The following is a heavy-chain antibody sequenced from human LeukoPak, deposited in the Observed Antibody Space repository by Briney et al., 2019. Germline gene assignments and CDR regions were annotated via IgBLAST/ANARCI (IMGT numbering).Heavy chain of an antibody. CDR2: IYYSGST. D-gene: IGHD3-10*01. J-gene: IGHJ3*02. V-gene: IGHV4-39*07. CDR1: GGSISSSSYY. Sequence: PSETLSLTCTVSGGSISSSSYYWGWIRQPPGKGLEWIGSIYYSGSTYYNPSLKSRVTISVDTSKNQFSLKLSSVTAADTAVYYCARDFRSGSLVDDAFDIWGQGTMVTVSS. CDR3: ARDFRSGSLVDDAFDI.